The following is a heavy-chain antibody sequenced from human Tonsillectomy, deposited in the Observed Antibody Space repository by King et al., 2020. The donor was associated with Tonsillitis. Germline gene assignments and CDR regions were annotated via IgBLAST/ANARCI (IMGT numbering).Heavy chain of an antibody. CDR1: GFTFSSYD. Sequence: VQLVESGGGLVQPGGSLRLSCAASGFTFSSYDMHWVRQATGQGLDWVSSIGTDGDTYYPGSVKGRFTISRENAKNSLYLQMNSLRAGDTAVYYCAREPKGYYYGMDVWGQGTTVTVSS. V-gene: IGHV3-13*01. CDR2: IGTDGDT. J-gene: IGHJ6*02. CDR3: AREPKGYYYGMDV.